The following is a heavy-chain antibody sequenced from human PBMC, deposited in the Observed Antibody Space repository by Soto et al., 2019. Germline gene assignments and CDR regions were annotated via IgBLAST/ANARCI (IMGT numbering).Heavy chain of an antibody. CDR2: ISYDGSNK. CDR1: GFTFSSYG. V-gene: IGHV3-30*18. Sequence: QVQLVESGGGVVQPGRSLRLSCAASGFTFSSYGMHWVRQAPGKGLEWVAVISYDGSNKYYADSVKGRFTISRDNSKNTLYLQMNSLRAEDTAVYYCAKDPHGDTVMVRGWFGPWGQGTLVTVSS. D-gene: IGHD5-18*01. J-gene: IGHJ5*02. CDR3: AKDPHGDTVMVRGWFGP.